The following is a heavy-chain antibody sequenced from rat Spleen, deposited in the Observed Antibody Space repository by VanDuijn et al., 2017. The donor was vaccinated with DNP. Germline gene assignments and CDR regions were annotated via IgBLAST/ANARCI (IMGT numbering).Heavy chain of an antibody. CDR2: ISARGGNT. CDR1: GFTFSTYN. J-gene: IGHJ3*01. V-gene: IGHV5S13*01. D-gene: IGHD1-2*01. Sequence: EVQLVESGGGLVQPGRSLKLSCVASGFTFSTYNMAWVRQTPREGLEWVASISARGGNTYYRDSVKGRFTISRDDAKNTHYLQMDSLRSEDTATYYCVRHEDYSSHIYGFAYWGQGTLVTVSS. CDR3: VRHEDYSSHIYGFAY.